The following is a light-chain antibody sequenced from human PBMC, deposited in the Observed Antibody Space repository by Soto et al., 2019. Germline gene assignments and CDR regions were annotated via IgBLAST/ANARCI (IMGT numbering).Light chain of an antibody. CDR3: QQSYTMPYV. CDR1: QTTNNY. V-gene: IGKV1-39*01. Sequence: DIQMTQSPSSLSASVEDRVIITCRASQTTNNYLNWYQLKPGKAPKLLIYASSTLQTGVPSMFAGGGSGTDFTLTIISLQPEDYATYFCQQSYTMPYVFGQGTKVDIK. J-gene: IGKJ2*01. CDR2: ASS.